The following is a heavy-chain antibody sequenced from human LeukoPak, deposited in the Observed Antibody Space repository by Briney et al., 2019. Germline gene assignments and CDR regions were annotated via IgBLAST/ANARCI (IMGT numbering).Heavy chain of an antibody. D-gene: IGHD2-15*01. CDR1: GFTFSSYA. J-gene: IGHJ6*02. Sequence: PGGSLRLSCAASGFTFSSYAMSWVRQAQGKGLEWASLLSGSGANTYYADSVKGRFTISRDNSKNTLYLQVNSLRAEDTAVYYCAKGVGCSGGTCYSGHGMDVWGQGTTVTVSS. V-gene: IGHV3-23*01. CDR3: AKGVGCSGGTCYSGHGMDV. CDR2: LSGSGANT.